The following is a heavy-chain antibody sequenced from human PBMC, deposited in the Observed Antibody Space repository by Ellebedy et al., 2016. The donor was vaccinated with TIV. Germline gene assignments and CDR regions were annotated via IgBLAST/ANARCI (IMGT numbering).Heavy chain of an antibody. CDR2: INHSGST. CDR1: GGSFSGYY. Sequence: SETLSLTCAVYGGSFSGYYWSWIRQPPGKGLEWIGEINHSGSTNYNPSLKSRVTVSVDTSKNQFSLKLSSVTAADTAVYYCARDVLLWFGELSYAYNWFDPWGQGTLVTVSS. J-gene: IGHJ5*02. D-gene: IGHD3-10*01. V-gene: IGHV4-34*01. CDR3: ARDVLLWFGELSYAYNWFDP.